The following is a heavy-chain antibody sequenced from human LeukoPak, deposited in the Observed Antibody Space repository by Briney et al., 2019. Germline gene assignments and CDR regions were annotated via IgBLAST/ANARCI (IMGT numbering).Heavy chain of an antibody. CDR1: GFTFSSYD. J-gene: IGHJ4*02. CDR3: ARERSGDRSDYFDY. V-gene: IGHV3-30*03. Sequence: GGSLRLSCAASGFTFSSYDMHWVRQAPGKGLEWVAVISYDGSNKYYADSVKGRLTISRDNSKNTLYLQMNSMRAEDTAVYYCARERSGDRSDYFDYWGQGTLVTVSS. D-gene: IGHD2-15*01. CDR2: ISYDGSNK.